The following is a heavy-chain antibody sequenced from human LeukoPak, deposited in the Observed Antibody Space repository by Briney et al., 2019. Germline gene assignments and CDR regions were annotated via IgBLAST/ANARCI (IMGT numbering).Heavy chain of an antibody. CDR3: ARGVVDTAMVHYYFDY. D-gene: IGHD5-18*01. CDR1: GFTFSSYE. Sequence: GGSLRLSCAASGFTFSSYEVNWVRQAPGKGLEWVSYISSSGSTIYYADSVKGRFTISRDNARNSLYLQMNSLRAEDTAVYYCARGVVDTAMVHYYFDYWGQGTLVTVSS. J-gene: IGHJ4*02. CDR2: ISSSGSTI. V-gene: IGHV3-48*03.